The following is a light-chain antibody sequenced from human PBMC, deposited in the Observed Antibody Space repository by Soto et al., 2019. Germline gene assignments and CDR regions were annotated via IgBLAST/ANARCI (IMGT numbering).Light chain of an antibody. CDR1: QSVNSN. V-gene: IGKV3D-15*01. CDR2: GTS. CDR3: QQYDNWPLT. J-gene: IGKJ4*01. Sequence: EIVMTQSPATLSVSPGERATLSCRASQSVNSNLAWYQQKAGQAPRLLIYGTSARATGIPARFSGSGSGTEFTLTISGLQSEDFALYSCQQYDNWPLTFGRGTKVEIK.